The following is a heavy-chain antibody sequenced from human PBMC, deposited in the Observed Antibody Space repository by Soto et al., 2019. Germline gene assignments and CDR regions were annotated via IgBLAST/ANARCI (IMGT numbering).Heavy chain of an antibody. J-gene: IGHJ6*03. Sequence: QVQLVQSGAEVKKPGSSVKVSCKASGGTFSSYTISWVRQAPGQGLEWMGRIIPILGIANYAQKFQGRVTITADKSTSTAYMELSSLRSEDTAVYYCASSIAVAGTPPLYYYYMDVWGKGTTVTVSS. CDR1: GGTFSSYT. D-gene: IGHD6-19*01. CDR2: IIPILGIA. CDR3: ASSIAVAGTPPLYYYYMDV. V-gene: IGHV1-69*02.